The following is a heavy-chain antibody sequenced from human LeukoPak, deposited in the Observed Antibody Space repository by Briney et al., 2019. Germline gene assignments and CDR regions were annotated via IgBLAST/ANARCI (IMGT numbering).Heavy chain of an antibody. CDR2: IHDSGST. V-gene: IGHV4-30-4*07. D-gene: IGHD6-25*01. J-gene: IGHJ5*02. Sequence: SETLSLTCAVSGDSLTSGGYSWRWIRQTPGKGLEWIAYIHDSGSTYNNPSLKSRLSISIDTSKNQFSLKLNSVTAADTAVYYCARVVAAAGNNWFDPWGQGTLVTVSS. CDR3: ARVVAAAGNNWFDP. CDR1: GDSLTSGGYS.